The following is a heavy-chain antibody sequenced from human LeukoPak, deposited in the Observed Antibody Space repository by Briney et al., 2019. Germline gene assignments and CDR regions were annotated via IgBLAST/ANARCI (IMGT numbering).Heavy chain of an antibody. Sequence: SVKVSCKASGGTFSSYTISWVRQAPGQGLEWMGRIIPILGIANYAQKFQGRVTMTEDTSTDTAYMELSSLRSEDTAVYYCATDINDDFWSGYYGFDYWGQGTLVTVSS. D-gene: IGHD3-3*01. CDR2: IIPILGIA. V-gene: IGHV1-69*04. CDR1: GGTFSSYT. CDR3: ATDINDDFWSGYYGFDY. J-gene: IGHJ4*02.